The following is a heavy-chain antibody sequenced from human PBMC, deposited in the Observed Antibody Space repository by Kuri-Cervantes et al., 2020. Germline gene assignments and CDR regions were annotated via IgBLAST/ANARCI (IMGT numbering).Heavy chain of an antibody. D-gene: IGHD2-2*01. CDR2: IVVGSGNT. CDR1: GFTFTSSA. J-gene: IGHJ4*02. CDR3: AAAEVGIVVVPAATQFDY. Sequence: PLKVSCKASGFTFTSSAVQWVRQARGQRLEWIGWIVVGSGNTNYAQKFQERVTITRDMSTSTAYMELSSLRSEDTAVYYCAAAEVGIVVVPAATQFDYWGQGTLVTVSS. V-gene: IGHV1-58*01.